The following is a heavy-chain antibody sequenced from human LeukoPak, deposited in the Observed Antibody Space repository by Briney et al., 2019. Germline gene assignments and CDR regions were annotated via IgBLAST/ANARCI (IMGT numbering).Heavy chain of an antibody. J-gene: IGHJ3*02. CDR1: GFTFSSYE. CDR3: LREVDGYCSGGSCGDI. CDR2: ISSSGSII. D-gene: IGHD2-15*01. V-gene: IGHV3-48*03. Sequence: GGSLRLSCAASGFTFSSYEMNWVRQPPGKGLEGVSYISSSGSIIYYADSVKGRFTISSDNAKNSLYLQMNSLRAEDTAVYYCLREVDGYCSGGSCGDIWGQGTMVTVSS.